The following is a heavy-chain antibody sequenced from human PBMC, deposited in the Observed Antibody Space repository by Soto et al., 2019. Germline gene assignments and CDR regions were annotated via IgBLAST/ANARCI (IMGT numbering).Heavy chain of an antibody. Sequence: GGSLRLSCAGSRFTFTNFGMHWVRQAPGKGLEWVAYISYDGNSKFYADSVKGRFTISRDDSQNTLFLQMSSLRAEDTAVYYCARGVLRFLEWLQQEQFDYWGQGTLVTVSS. J-gene: IGHJ4*02. CDR1: RFTFTNFG. CDR3: ARGVLRFLEWLQQEQFDY. CDR2: ISYDGNSK. D-gene: IGHD3-3*01. V-gene: IGHV3-30*03.